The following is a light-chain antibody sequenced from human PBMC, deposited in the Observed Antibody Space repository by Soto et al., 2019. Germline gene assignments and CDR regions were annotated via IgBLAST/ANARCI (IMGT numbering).Light chain of an antibody. CDR1: SSDVGGYNY. V-gene: IGLV2-11*01. J-gene: IGLJ1*01. CDR3: CSYAGSYTYV. CDR2: DVS. Sequence: QSVLTQPRSVSGSPGQSVTISCTGTSSDVGGYNYVSWYQQHPGKAPKLMIYDVSKRPSGVPDHFSGSKSGNTASLTISGLQAEDEADYYCCSYAGSYTYVFGTGTKVT.